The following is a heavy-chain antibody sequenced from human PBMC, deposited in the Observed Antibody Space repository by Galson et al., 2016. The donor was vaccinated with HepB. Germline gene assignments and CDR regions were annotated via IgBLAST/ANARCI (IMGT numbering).Heavy chain of an antibody. CDR2: FDPEDGKT. V-gene: IGHV1-24*01. CDR1: GYSLSELP. Sequence: SVKVSCKVSGYSLSELPMHWVRQAPGGGLEWMGRFDPEDGKTIYAETFEGRLTMTQDSSTDTAYMQLTSLNTNVTAVYFCATLPRDFGVIEPLDYWGQGTLITVSS. CDR3: ATLPRDFGVIEPLDY. D-gene: IGHD3-3*01. J-gene: IGHJ4*02.